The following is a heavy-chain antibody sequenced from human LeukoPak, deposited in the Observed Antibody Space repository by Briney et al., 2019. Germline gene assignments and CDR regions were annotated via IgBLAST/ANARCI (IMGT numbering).Heavy chain of an antibody. CDR3: AKKSTTVVTYYFDY. D-gene: IGHD4-23*01. CDR2: ISGSGGST. V-gene: IGHV3-23*01. J-gene: IGHJ4*02. CDR1: GFTFSNYG. Sequence: GGSLRLSCAASGFTFSNYGMSWVRQAPGKGLEWVSGISGSGGSTYFADSVKGRFTISRDNSKNTLYLQMNSLRAEDTAVYYCAKKSTTVVTYYFDYWGQGILVTVSS.